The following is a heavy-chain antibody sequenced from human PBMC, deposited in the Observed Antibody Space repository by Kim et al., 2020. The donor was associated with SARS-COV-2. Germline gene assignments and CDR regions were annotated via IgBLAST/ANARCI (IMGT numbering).Heavy chain of an antibody. V-gene: IGHV4-61*02. D-gene: IGHD3-10*01. J-gene: IGHJ4*02. CDR2: IFSSGTT. Sequence: SETLSLTCTVSGGSIKSDTSYWSWIRQPAGRGLEWIGRIFSSGTTNYNPSLKSRVTISRDTSKHQFSLRLSSVTAADPAVYYFARVSQDSYGSGSIFDYWGQGTLVTVSS. CDR1: GGSIKSDTSY. CDR3: ARVSQDSYGSGSIFDY.